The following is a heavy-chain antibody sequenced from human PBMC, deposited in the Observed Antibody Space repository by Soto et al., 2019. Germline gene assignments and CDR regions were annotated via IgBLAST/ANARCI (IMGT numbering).Heavy chain of an antibody. CDR2: IKQDGSEK. V-gene: IGHV3-7*01. CDR3: ARAFGSPLTGTTEAFDI. J-gene: IGHJ3*02. CDR1: GFTFSSYW. D-gene: IGHD1-20*01. Sequence: GGSLRLSCAASGFTFSSYWMSWVRQAPGKGLEWVANIKQDGSEKYYEDSVKGRFTISRDNAKNSLYLQMNSLRAEDTAVYYCARAFGSPLTGTTEAFDIWGQGTMVTVSS.